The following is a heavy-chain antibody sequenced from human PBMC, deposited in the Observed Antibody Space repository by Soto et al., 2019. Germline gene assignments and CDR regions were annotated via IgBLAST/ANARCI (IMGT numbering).Heavy chain of an antibody. J-gene: IGHJ4*02. CDR1: GGSISSGDYY. Sequence: NPSETLSLTCTVSGGSISSGDYYWSWIRQPPGKGLEWIGYIYYSGSTYYNPSLKSRVTISVDTSKNQFSLKLSSVTAADTAVYYCARAVSYYYDSSGYYYDPTFDYWGQGTLVTVTS. V-gene: IGHV4-30-4*01. D-gene: IGHD3-22*01. CDR3: ARAVSYYYDSSGYYYDPTFDY. CDR2: IYYSGST.